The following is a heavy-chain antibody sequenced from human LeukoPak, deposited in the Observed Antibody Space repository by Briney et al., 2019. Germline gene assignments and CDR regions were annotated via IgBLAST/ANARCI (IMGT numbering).Heavy chain of an antibody. CDR3: AKGQAYYYDSSGYVDY. V-gene: IGHV3-30*18. Sequence: GGSLRLSCAASGFTFSSYSMNWVRQAPGKGLEWVAVISYDGSNKYYADSVKGRFTISRDNSKNTLYLQMNSLRAEDTAVYYCAKGQAYYYDSSGYVDYWGQGTLVTVSS. D-gene: IGHD3-22*01. CDR2: ISYDGSNK. CDR1: GFTFSSYS. J-gene: IGHJ4*02.